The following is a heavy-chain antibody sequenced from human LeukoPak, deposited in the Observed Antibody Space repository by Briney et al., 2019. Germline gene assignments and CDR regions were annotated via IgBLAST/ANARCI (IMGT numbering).Heavy chain of an antibody. CDR2: LASDESNK. CDR1: GLTISDSW. CDR3: ARDAGWGRLDS. D-gene: IGHD3-16*01. J-gene: IGHJ4*02. Sequence: GGSLRLSCAASGLTISDSWIHWVRQAPGKGLMWVSRLASDESNKIYADSVKGRFLISRDNAKNTLYLQMNSLRVEDTGFYYCARDAGWGRLDSWGQGALVTVSS. V-gene: IGHV3-74*01.